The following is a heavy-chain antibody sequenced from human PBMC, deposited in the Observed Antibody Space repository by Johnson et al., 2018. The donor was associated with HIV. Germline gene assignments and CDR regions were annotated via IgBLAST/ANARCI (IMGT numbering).Heavy chain of an antibody. CDR1: GFTFDDYG. CDR3: ARDGAIAGAATEALDL. J-gene: IGHJ3*01. V-gene: IGHV3-30*03. Sequence: QEQLVESGGGVVRPGGSLRLSCAASGFTFDDYGMSWVRQAPGKGLEWVATTSFDERGKHYTDSVKGRFNISRDNSKNALYLQLNSLRPEDTAVYYCARDGAIAGAATEALDLWGQGTMVTVSS. CDR2: TSFDERGK. D-gene: IGHD1-26*01.